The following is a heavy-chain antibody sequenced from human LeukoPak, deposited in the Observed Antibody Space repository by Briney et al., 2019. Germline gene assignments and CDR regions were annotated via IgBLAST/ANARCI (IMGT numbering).Heavy chain of an antibody. Sequence: SVKVSCKASGGTFSSYAISWVRQAPGQGLEWMGGIIPIFGTANYAQKFQGRVTITADESTSTAYMELSRLRSDDTAVYYCARGGAYDYVWGSYRYFDYWGQGTLVTVSS. CDR1: GGTFSSYA. CDR2: IIPIFGTA. D-gene: IGHD3-16*02. V-gene: IGHV1-69*13. CDR3: ARGGAYDYVWGSYRYFDY. J-gene: IGHJ4*02.